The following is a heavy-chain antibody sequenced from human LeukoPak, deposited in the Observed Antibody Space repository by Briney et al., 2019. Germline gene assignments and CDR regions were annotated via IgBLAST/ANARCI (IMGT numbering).Heavy chain of an antibody. D-gene: IGHD2-15*01. CDR3: ARDRERYCSSGSCFWFDP. J-gene: IGHJ5*02. V-gene: IGHV1-69*04. CDR1: GGTFSSYA. CDR2: IIPILGIA. Sequence: SVKVSCKASGGTFSSYAISWVRQAPGQGLEWMGRIIPILGIANYAQKFQGRVTITADKSTSTAYMELSSLRSEDTAVYYCARDRERYCSSGSCFWFDPWGQGTLVTVSS.